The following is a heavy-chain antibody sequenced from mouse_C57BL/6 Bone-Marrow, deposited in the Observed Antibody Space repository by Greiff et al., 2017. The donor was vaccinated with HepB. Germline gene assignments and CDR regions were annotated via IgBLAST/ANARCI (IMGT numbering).Heavy chain of an antibody. CDR1: GYSFTSYY. J-gene: IGHJ2*01. D-gene: IGHD2-1*01. Sequence: VMLVESGPELVKPGASVKISCKASGYSFTSYYIHWVKQRPGQGLEWIGWIYPGSGNTKYNEKFKGKATLTADTSSSTAYMQLSSLTSEDSAVYYCARWGNYVLHFDYWGQGTTLTVSS. CDR2: IYPGSGNT. V-gene: IGHV1-66*01. CDR3: ARWGNYVLHFDY.